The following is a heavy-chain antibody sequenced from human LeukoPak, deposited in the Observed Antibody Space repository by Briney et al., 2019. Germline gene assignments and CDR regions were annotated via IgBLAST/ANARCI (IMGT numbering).Heavy chain of an antibody. CDR1: GGTFSSYA. V-gene: IGHV1-69*13. CDR3: AKSSTSRYSWFDP. Sequence: ASVTVSCKASGGTFSSYAISWVRQAPGQGLEWMGGIIPILGTANYAQKFQGRVTITADESTSTAYMELSSLRSEDTAVYYCAKSSTSRYSWFDPWGQGTLVTVSS. CDR2: IIPILGTA. D-gene: IGHD2-2*01. J-gene: IGHJ5*02.